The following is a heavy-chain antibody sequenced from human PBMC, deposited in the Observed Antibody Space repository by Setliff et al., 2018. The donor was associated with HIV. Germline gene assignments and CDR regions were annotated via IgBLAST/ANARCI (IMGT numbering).Heavy chain of an antibody. D-gene: IGHD2-15*01. CDR2: TSYDGGNK. Sequence: GSLRLSCVASGFTFSSYSMQWVRQAPGKGLEWVAVTSYDGGNKYYADSVRGRFTISRDNSKNTLYLQMNSLRAEDTAVYYCARDGGGCSGGTCNMVQYWGQGTLVTVSS. V-gene: IGHV3-30*04. CDR3: ARDGGGCSGGTCNMVQY. CDR1: GFTFSSYS. J-gene: IGHJ1*01.